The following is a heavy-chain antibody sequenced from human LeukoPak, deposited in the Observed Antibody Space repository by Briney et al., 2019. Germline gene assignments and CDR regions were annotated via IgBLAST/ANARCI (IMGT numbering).Heavy chain of an antibody. Sequence: GGSLRLSCAASGFTFSSYAMTWVRQAPGRGLEWVSGIGVSGSYYADSVKGRFTISRDNSRNTLYLQMNSLRVEDTAVYYCAKDHGSGSQIGWGQGTLVTVSS. CDR3: AKDHGSGSQIG. V-gene: IGHV3-23*01. CDR2: IGVSGS. CDR1: GFTFSSYA. J-gene: IGHJ4*02. D-gene: IGHD1-26*01.